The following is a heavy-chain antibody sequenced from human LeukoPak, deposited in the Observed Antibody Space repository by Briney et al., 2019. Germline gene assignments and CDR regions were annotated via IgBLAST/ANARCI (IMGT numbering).Heavy chain of an antibody. D-gene: IGHD3-22*01. J-gene: IGHJ4*02. CDR2: ISYNGSNK. V-gene: IGHV3-30-3*01. CDR1: GFTFSSYA. CDR3: ARTLYHYYDSSGYYY. Sequence: GGSLRLSCAASGFTFSSYAMSWVRQAPGKGLEWVAVISYNGSNKYYAYSVKGRFTISRDNSKNTLYLQMNSLRAEDTAVYYCARTLYHYYDSSGYYYWGQGTLVTVSS.